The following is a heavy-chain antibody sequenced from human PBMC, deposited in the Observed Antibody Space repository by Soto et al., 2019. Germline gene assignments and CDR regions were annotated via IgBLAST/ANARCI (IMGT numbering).Heavy chain of an antibody. D-gene: IGHD3-10*01. J-gene: IGHJ6*02. CDR3: ARNRLRQYYYGMDV. Sequence: QTGPRTKRSGESLKISCQGSGYSFANYWNAWVREMPGKGLEWVGVIYPGDSDTRYSPSFRGQVTISADKSISHVYLQWSSLKASDTAMYYCARNRLRQYYYGMDVWGQGTTVTVSS. CDR1: GYSFANYW. CDR2: IYPGDSDT. V-gene: IGHV5-51*01.